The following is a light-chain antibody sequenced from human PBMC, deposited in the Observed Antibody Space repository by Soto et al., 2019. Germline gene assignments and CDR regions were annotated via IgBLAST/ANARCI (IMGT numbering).Light chain of an antibody. J-gene: IGKJ2*01. CDR2: GAS. Sequence: EIVLTQSPGTLSLSPGERASLSCRASQSVSSNYLAWYQHKPGQAPRLLIYGASSWATGIPDRFSGSGSGTDFTLTISRLEPEDSAVYYCQVFGGSPLYTFGQGTKREIK. V-gene: IGKV3-20*01. CDR3: QVFGGSPLYT. CDR1: QSVSSNY.